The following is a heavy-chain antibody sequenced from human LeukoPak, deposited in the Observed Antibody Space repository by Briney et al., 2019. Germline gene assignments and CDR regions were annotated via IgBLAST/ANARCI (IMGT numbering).Heavy chain of an antibody. CDR1: GGSISSYY. V-gene: IGHV4-59*01. J-gene: IGHJ4*02. Sequence: PSETLSLTCTVSGGSISSYYCSWIRQPPGKGLEWIGYMYYSGITKYNPSLKSRVSISVDTSKNQFSLKLNSVTAADTAFYYCARVGSYGDLYFDYWGQGALVTVSS. CDR3: ARVGSYGDLYFDY. CDR2: MYYSGIT. D-gene: IGHD4-17*01.